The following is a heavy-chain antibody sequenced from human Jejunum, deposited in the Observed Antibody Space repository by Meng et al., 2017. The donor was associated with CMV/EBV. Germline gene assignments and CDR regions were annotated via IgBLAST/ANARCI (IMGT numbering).Heavy chain of an antibody. CDR3: VRVEEQLS. D-gene: IGHD6-13*01. CDR1: GFTFSSNW. J-gene: IGHJ5*02. Sequence: VEWVGFGGGLVQPGGSLGLSCAASGFTFSSNWMHWVRQAPGKGLVWVSHINSDGTSTNYADSVKGRFTISRDNAKNTLYLQMSSLTADDTAVYYCVRVEEQLSWGQGSLVTVSS. V-gene: IGHV3-74*01. CDR2: INSDGTST.